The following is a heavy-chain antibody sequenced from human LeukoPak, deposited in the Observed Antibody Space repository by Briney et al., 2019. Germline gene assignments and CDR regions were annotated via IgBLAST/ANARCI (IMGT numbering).Heavy chain of an antibody. CDR2: IRSKANSYAT. CDR1: GFTFSGSA. J-gene: IGHJ4*02. Sequence: PGGSLRLSCAASGFTFSGSAMHWVRQASGKRLEWVGRIRSKANSYATAYAASVKGRFTISRDDSKNTLYLQMNSLKTEDTAVYYCTTGLRAADTNWGLGTLVTVSS. D-gene: IGHD6-13*01. CDR3: TTGLRAADTN. V-gene: IGHV3-73*01.